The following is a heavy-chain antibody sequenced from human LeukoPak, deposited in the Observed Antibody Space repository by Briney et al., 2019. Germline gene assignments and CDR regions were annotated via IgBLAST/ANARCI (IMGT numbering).Heavy chain of an antibody. Sequence: GRSLRLSCAASGFTFSDYYMSWIRQAPGKGLEWVSYISSSGSTIYYADSVKGRFTISRDNAKNSLYLPMNSLRAEDTAVYYWARRRFDGSGRQFDPWGQGTLVTVSS. CDR2: ISSSGSTI. D-gene: IGHD3-10*01. CDR3: ARRRFDGSGRQFDP. CDR1: GFTFSDYY. J-gene: IGHJ5*02. V-gene: IGHV3-11*04.